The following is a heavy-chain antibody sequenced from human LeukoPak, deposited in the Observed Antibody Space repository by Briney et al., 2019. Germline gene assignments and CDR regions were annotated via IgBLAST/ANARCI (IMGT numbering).Heavy chain of an antibody. D-gene: IGHD3-9*01. CDR2: IGPNGAST. CDR1: GFTFSGYP. J-gene: IGHJ4*02. CDR3: VKDLTGTWSFDY. V-gene: IGHV3-64D*06. Sequence: PGGSLRLSCAASGFTFSGYPIHWVRQAPGKGLEYVSSIGPNGASTLYADSVKGRFTISRDNSKNALYLQLTSLRLEDTALYYCVKDLTGTWSFDYWGQGTLVTVPS.